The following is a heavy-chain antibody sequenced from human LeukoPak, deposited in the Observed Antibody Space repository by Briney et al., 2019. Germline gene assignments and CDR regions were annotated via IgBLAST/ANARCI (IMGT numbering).Heavy chain of an antibody. CDR2: ISNSGRTI. Sequence: GGSLRLSCAASGFTFSDLYMSWIRQAPGKGLEWVSYISNSGRTIYYADSVKGRFTISRANAENSLYLQMSSLRAEDTAVYYCARVIATRPHYHYYMDVWGKGTTVTVSS. V-gene: IGHV3-11*04. CDR1: GFTFSDLY. J-gene: IGHJ6*03. CDR3: ARVIATRPHYHYYMDV. D-gene: IGHD6-6*01.